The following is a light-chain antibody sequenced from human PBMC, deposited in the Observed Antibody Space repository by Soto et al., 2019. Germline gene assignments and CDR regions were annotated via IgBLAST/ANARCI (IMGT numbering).Light chain of an antibody. J-gene: IGLJ3*02. CDR2: KNN. V-gene: IGLV1-44*01. CDR1: RSNIGNNA. Sequence: QSVLTQTPSASGTPGQTVTISCSGSRSNIGNNAVSWYQQFPGTAPKLLIYKNNQRPSGVPDRFSGSKSGTSASLAISGLQSEDEADYDCATWDDSLNARGVFGGGTKVTVL. CDR3: ATWDDSLNARGV.